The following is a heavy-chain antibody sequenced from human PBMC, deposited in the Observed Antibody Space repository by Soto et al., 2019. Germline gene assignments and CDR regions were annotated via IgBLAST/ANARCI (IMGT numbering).Heavy chain of an antibody. J-gene: IGHJ6*02. CDR3: AKGVSYYSYYGMDV. CDR1: GFSFSSYA. CDR2: IGGSGGNT. V-gene: IGHV3-23*01. Sequence: EVQLLESGGGLVQPGGSLRLSCAVSGFSFSSYAMSWVRQAPGKGLEWVSTIGGSGGNTYYADSVKGRFTISRDNSKNTLYLQMNSLRVEDTAVYYCAKGVSYYSYYGMDVWGQGTTVTVSS.